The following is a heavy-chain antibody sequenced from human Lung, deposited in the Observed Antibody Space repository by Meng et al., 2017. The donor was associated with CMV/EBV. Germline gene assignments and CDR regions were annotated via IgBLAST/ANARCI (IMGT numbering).Heavy chain of an antibody. CDR1: GDIVASNSAA. V-gene: IGHV6-1*01. D-gene: IGHD4-23*01. CDR3: ARGINGGCGD. J-gene: IGHJ4*02. CDR2: TYYRSKWYH. Sequence: VQLQQSGPGLVKPSQTLSLPCASSGDIVASNSAAWHWTRQSPSRGLEWLGRTYYRSKWYHEYAVSVKSRITISPDTPKNQFSLQLNSMTPEDTAVYYCARGINGGCGDWGQGTLVTVSS.